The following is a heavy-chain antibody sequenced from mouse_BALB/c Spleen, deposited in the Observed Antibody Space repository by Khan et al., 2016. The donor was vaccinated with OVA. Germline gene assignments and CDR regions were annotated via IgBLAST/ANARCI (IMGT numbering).Heavy chain of an antibody. Sequence: QIQLVQSGPDLKKPGETVKISCKASGYTFTNYGINWVKQAPGKGLKWMGWIYTYTGEPTYADDFKGRFAFSLENSASTAYLQINNLKNEDTATYVGARGGRRAMDYWGQGTSVTVSS. D-gene: IGHD3-3*01. V-gene: IGHV9-3-1*01. CDR2: IYTYTGEP. J-gene: IGHJ4*01. CDR1: GYTFTNYG. CDR3: ARGGRRAMDY.